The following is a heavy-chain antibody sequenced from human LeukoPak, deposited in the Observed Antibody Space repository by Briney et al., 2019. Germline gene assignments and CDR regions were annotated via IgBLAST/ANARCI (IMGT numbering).Heavy chain of an antibody. D-gene: IGHD3-3*01. Sequence: PGGSLRLSCAASGFTFSNAWMSWVRQAPGKGLEWVGRIKSKTDGGTTDYAAPVKGRFTIPRDDSKNTLYLQMNSLKTEDTAVYYCTTSTLFPYDFWSGYYTWYYYYGMDVWGQGTTVTVSS. V-gene: IGHV3-15*01. CDR3: TTSTLFPYDFWSGYYTWYYYYGMDV. CDR1: GFTFSNAW. CDR2: IKSKTDGGTT. J-gene: IGHJ6*02.